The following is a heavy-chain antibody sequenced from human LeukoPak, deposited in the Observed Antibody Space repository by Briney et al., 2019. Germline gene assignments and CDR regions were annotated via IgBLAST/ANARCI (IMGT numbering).Heavy chain of an antibody. Sequence: ASVKVSCKASGYIFTNYYLHWVRQAPGQGLEWMGIINPNGGTSYAQKFQGRVTMTTDTSTSTAYMDLRSLRSDDTAVYYCARYDSSGYYLIYWGQGTLVTVSS. V-gene: IGHV1-46*01. D-gene: IGHD3-22*01. CDR1: GYIFTNYY. CDR2: INPNGGT. J-gene: IGHJ4*02. CDR3: ARYDSSGYYLIY.